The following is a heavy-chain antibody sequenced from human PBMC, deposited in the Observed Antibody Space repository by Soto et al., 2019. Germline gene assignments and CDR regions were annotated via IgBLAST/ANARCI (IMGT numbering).Heavy chain of an antibody. Sequence: SETLSLTCTVSGGSISSYYWSWIRQPPGKGLEWIGYIYYSGSTNYNPSLKSRVTISVDTSKNQFSLKLSSVTAADTAVYYCARGRGVVMGRHYGMDVWGQGTTVTVSS. CDR2: IYYSGST. CDR1: GGSISSYY. D-gene: IGHD3-22*01. CDR3: ARGRGVVMGRHYGMDV. V-gene: IGHV4-59*12. J-gene: IGHJ6*02.